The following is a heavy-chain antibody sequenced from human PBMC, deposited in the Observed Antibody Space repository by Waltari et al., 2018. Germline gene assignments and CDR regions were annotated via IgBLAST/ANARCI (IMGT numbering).Heavy chain of an antibody. V-gene: IGHV3-30-3*01. J-gene: IGHJ4*02. CDR2: MSYDGFSK. CDR3: AREGGTSGYSGYFDT. D-gene: IGHD2-2*01. Sequence: PLVESGGGVVQPGRSLRLSCGAPGFTFSKPIIHWVRRAPGKGLEGVAAMSYDGFSKYYADSVKGRFTIAGDTSKTTVDLQMNSLSTEDTAVYYCAREGGTSGYSGYFDTWGQGTLVTVSS. CDR1: GFTFSKPI.